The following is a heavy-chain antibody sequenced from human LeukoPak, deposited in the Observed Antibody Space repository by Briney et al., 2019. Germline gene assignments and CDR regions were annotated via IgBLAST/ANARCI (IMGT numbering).Heavy chain of an antibody. Sequence: PGGSLRLSCSASGFTFSSFPMHWVRQAPGKELEYVSSITNNGVGTYYADSVKGRFTISRDNSKNTLFLQMSSLRADDSAVYYCVNSYGDYSTLGYFDYWGQGTLVTVSS. V-gene: IGHV3-64D*06. CDR2: ITNNGVGT. D-gene: IGHD4-17*01. J-gene: IGHJ4*02. CDR3: VNSYGDYSTLGYFDY. CDR1: GFTFSSFP.